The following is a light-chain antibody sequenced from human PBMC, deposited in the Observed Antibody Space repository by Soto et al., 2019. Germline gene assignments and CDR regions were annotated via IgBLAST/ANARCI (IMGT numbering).Light chain of an antibody. CDR3: QQLQRTPFP. CDR1: QDISRY. CDR2: GTS. J-gene: IGKJ3*01. Sequence: QLTQSPSSLSASVGDRVTITCRASQDISRYLAWYQQKAGKAPKLLIYGTSTLQSGVPSRFSAFGSGTEFTLTISRLQPEDFATYHCQQLQRTPFPCGPGTTVDV. V-gene: IGKV1-9*01.